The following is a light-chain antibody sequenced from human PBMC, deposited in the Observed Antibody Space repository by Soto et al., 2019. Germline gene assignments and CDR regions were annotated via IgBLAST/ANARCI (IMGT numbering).Light chain of an antibody. J-gene: IGKJ2*01. CDR1: QSINSE. Sequence: EIVMTQSQATLSLSPGERAVLSCRAIQSINSELAWYQQKPGQPPRLLIYGASTRATGVPARFTGSESGSEFTLTISGLQSEDFAVYYCQQGHNWPLTFGQGTRLEI. CDR3: QQGHNWPLT. V-gene: IGKV3-15*01. CDR2: GAS.